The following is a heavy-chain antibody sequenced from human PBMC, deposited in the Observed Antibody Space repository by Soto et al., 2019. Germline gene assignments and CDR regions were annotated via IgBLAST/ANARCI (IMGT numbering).Heavy chain of an antibody. J-gene: IGHJ6*02. Sequence: LRLSCAASGFTFSPHAMHWVRQGPGKGLEWVAVISYEGSNKYYADSVKGRFTISRDNSKNTLYLQMNSLRAEDTAVYYCARERNTGYDYSYYYGMDVWGQGTTVTVSS. V-gene: IGHV3-30-3*01. CDR2: ISYEGSNK. CDR1: GFTFSPHA. D-gene: IGHD5-18*01. CDR3: ARERNTGYDYSYYYGMDV.